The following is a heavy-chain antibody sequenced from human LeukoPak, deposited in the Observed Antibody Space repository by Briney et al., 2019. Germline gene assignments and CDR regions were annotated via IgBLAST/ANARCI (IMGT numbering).Heavy chain of an antibody. CDR2: IKNKADGGTT. J-gene: IGHJ4*02. V-gene: IGHV3-15*01. D-gene: IGHD1-1*01. CDR3: TTHDPINRS. CDR1: GFTFSNAW. Sequence: GGSLRLSCAASGFTFSNAWMSWGRQAPGKGLELVGRIKNKADGGTTDYAAPVKGRFTISRDDSKNTLYLQMNSLKTEDTAMYYCTTHDPINRSWGQGTLVTVSS.